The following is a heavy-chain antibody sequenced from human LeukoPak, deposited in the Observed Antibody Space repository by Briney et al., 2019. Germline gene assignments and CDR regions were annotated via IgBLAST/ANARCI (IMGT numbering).Heavy chain of an antibody. V-gene: IGHV6-1*01. J-gene: IGHJ4*02. CDR2: TFYRSKWYN. CDR3: ARGSNYGSGSYLFAY. CDR1: GDSVSSNSAA. Sequence: SQTLSLTCAISGDSVSSNSAAWSWIRQSPSRGLEWLGRTFYRSKWYNDYATSVKSRIIINPDTSKNQLSLQVNSVTPEDTAVYYCARGSNYGSGSYLFAYWGQGTLVTVSS. D-gene: IGHD3-10*01.